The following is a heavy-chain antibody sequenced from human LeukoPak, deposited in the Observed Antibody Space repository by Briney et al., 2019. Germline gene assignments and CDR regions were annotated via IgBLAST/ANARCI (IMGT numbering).Heavy chain of an antibody. CDR1: GFTFSSYW. J-gene: IGHJ4*02. Sequence: GGSLRLSCAASGFTFSSYWTNWVRQAPGKGLEWVANIKQDGSEKYYVDSVKGRFTISRDNAKNSLYLQMNSLRAEDTAVYYCARMGSSSSSYWGQGTLVTVSS. CDR3: ARMGSSSSSY. V-gene: IGHV3-7*01. CDR2: IKQDGSEK. D-gene: IGHD6-6*01.